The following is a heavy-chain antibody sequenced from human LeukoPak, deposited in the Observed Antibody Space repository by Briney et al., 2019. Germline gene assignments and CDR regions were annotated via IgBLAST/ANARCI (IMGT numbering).Heavy chain of an antibody. CDR3: ARALIHSTWYYMDV. V-gene: IGHV3-23*01. Sequence: PGGSLRLSCAASGFTFSSYAMSWVRQAPGKGLEWVSAISGSGGSTYYADSVKGRFTISRDNAKNSLYLQMNSLRAEDTAVYYCARALIHSTWYYMDVWGKGTTVTVSS. CDR1: GFTFSSYA. CDR2: ISGSGGST. J-gene: IGHJ6*03. D-gene: IGHD3-16*01.